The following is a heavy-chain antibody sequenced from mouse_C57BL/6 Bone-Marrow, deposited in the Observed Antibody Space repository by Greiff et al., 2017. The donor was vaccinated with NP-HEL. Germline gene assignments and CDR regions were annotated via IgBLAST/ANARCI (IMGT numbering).Heavy chain of an antibody. D-gene: IGHD1-1*01. CDR3: AREGKFITTVVAPYYFDY. CDR1: GYSITSGYY. CDR2: ISYDGSN. V-gene: IGHV3-6*01. J-gene: IGHJ2*01. Sequence: EVKLQESGPGLVKPSQSLSLTCSVTGYSITSGYYWNWIRQFPGNKLEWMGYISYDGSNNYNPSLKNRISLTRDTSKHQFFLKLNSVTTEDTATYYCAREGKFITTVVAPYYFDYWGQGTTLTVSS.